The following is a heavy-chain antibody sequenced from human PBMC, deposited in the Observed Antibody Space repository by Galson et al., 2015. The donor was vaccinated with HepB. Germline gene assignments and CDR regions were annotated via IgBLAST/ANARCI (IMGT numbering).Heavy chain of an antibody. CDR3: ARDEGDCTSSTCSSYFYYMDV. D-gene: IGHD2-2*01. Sequence: SVKVSCKASGGTFSSYAISWVRQAPGQGLEWMGGFIPSSGTAKYAPKFQGRVTMTADESASTGYMELSSLRSEDTAVYYCARDEGDCTSSTCSSYFYYMDVWGKGTTVTVSS. V-gene: IGHV1-69*13. CDR1: GGTFSSYA. CDR2: FIPSSGTA. J-gene: IGHJ6*03.